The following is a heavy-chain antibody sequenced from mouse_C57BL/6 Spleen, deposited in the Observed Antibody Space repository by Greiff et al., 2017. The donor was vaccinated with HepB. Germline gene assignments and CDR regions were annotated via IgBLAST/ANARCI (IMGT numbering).Heavy chain of an antibody. Sequence: VQLQHPGAELVKPGASVKMSCKASGYTFTSYWITWVKQRPGQGLEWIGDIYPGSGSTNYNEKFKSKATLTVDTSSSTAYMQLSSLTSEDSAVYYCARSPYYYGSSTDYWGQGTTLTVSS. CDR1: GYTFTSYW. D-gene: IGHD1-1*01. J-gene: IGHJ2*01. V-gene: IGHV1-55*01. CDR3: ARSPYYYGSSTDY. CDR2: IYPGSGST.